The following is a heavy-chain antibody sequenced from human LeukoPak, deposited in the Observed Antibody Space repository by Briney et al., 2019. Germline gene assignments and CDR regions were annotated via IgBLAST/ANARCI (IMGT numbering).Heavy chain of an antibody. J-gene: IGHJ4*02. CDR2: MYHSGIS. CDR1: GTSISSGGYY. CDR3: ARSLDY. V-gene: IGHV4-30-2*01. Sequence: SQTLSLTCSVSGTSISSGGYYYTWIRQPPGKGLEWIGYMYHSGISYYNPSLKNRLTISVDRSKNQFSLRLSSVTAADTAIYYCARSLDYWGQGTLVTVSS.